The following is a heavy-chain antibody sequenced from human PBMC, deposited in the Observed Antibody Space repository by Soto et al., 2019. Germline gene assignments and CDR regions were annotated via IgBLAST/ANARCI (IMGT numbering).Heavy chain of an antibody. J-gene: IGHJ4*02. D-gene: IGHD3-22*01. Sequence: QVQLVESGGGVVQPGRSLRLSCAASGFTFSSYGMHWVRQAPGKGLEWVAVISYDGSNKYYADSVKGRFTISRDNSKNTLYLQMNSLRAEDTAVYYCAKEGYYYDSSGYCVDYWGQGTLVTVSS. CDR1: GFTFSSYG. CDR3: AKEGYYYDSSGYCVDY. V-gene: IGHV3-30*18. CDR2: ISYDGSNK.